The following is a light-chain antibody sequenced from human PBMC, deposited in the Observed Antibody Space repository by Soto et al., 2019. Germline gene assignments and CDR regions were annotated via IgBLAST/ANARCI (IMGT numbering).Light chain of an antibody. Sequence: DIQMTQSPSTLSASVGDRVTITCRASQSISSWLAWYQQKPGTAPKLLIYKASTLQSGFPSRFSGSGSGTEFSLTISGLQSYDSATYYCQQYNDNWTFGQGTKVEIK. CDR1: QSISSW. CDR3: QQYNDNWT. J-gene: IGKJ1*01. V-gene: IGKV1-5*03. CDR2: KAS.